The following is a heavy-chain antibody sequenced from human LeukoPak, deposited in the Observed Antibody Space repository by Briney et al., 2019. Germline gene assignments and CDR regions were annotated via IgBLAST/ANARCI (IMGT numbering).Heavy chain of an antibody. CDR2: INPSGGST. J-gene: IGHJ6*03. V-gene: IGHV1-46*01. CDR3: GRARYETRIWPKSRYDYYHYMDV. Sequence: GASVKVSCKASGYTFTTYYVHWVRQAPGQGLEWMGIINPSGGSTTYAQKFRGRLTMTRDMSTSTVYMELSSLRSEDTAVYYCGRARYETRIWPKSRYDYYHYMDVWGKGTTVTVSS. CDR1: GYTFTTYY. D-gene: IGHD3-3*01.